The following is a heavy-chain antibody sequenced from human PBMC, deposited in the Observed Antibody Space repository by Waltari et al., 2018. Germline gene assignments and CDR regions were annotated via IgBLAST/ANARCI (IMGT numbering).Heavy chain of an antibody. V-gene: IGHV1-24*01. Sequence: QVQLVQSGAEVKKPGASVKVSCKVSGYTLTELSMHWVRQAPGKGLEWMGGVEPEDGETNYAQKFQGRVTMTEDTSTDTAYMELSSLRSEDTAVYYCATVLTDSITGKGFWYFDLWGRGTLVTVSS. CDR2: VEPEDGET. J-gene: IGHJ2*01. CDR1: GYTLTELS. D-gene: IGHD1-20*01. CDR3: ATVLTDSITGKGFWYFDL.